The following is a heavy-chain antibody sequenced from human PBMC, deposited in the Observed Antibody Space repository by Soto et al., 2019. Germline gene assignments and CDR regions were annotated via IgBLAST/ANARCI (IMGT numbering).Heavy chain of an antibody. CDR3: ARSIGVVGGGYGMDV. Sequence: GESLKISCKGSGYSFTSYWIGWVRQMPGKGLEWMGIIYPGDSDTRYSPSFQGQVTISADKSISTAYLQWSSLKASDTAMYYCARSIGVVGGGYGMDVWGQGTTVTVSS. J-gene: IGHJ6*02. V-gene: IGHV5-51*01. D-gene: IGHD3-22*01. CDR2: IYPGDSDT. CDR1: GYSFTSYW.